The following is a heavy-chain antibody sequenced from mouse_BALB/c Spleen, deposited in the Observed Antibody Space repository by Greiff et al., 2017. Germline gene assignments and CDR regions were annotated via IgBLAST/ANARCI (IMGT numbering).Heavy chain of an antibody. CDR2: ISYSGST. V-gene: IGHV3-2*02. Sequence: EVKVEESGPGLVKPSQSLSLTCTVTGYSITSDYAWNWIRQFPGNKLEWMGYISYSGSTSYNPSLKSRISITRDTSKNQFFLQLNSVTTEDTATYYCARDFDVWGAGTTVTVSS. J-gene: IGHJ1*01. CDR3: ARDFDV. CDR1: GYSITSDYA.